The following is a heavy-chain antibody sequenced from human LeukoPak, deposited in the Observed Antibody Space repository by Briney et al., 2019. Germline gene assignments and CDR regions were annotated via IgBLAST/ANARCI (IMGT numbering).Heavy chain of an antibody. D-gene: IGHD2-2*01. V-gene: IGHV4-59*08. J-gene: IGHJ5*01. Sequence: PWETLTLTCSVSGGSIRNYYLSWIRQSPGKGLEWIGNVDKRGSTNYNPSFKSRVIVSSDTSRNEFSLKLNSVTAADTAIYYCARGGSSCYGCHDWFDPWGQG. CDR2: VDKRGST. CDR1: GGSIRNYY. CDR3: ARGGSSCYGCHDWFDP.